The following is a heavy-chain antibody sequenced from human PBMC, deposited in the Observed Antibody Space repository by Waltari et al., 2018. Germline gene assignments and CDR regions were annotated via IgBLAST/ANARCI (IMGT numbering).Heavy chain of an antibody. CDR1: GFTFDAYA. Sequence: EVQLVESGGDLVQPGGSLRLSCEGSGFTFDAYAMHWVRQAPGKGLGWVSGIDWNSFSIGYADSVKGRFTISRDNAKNSLFLQMNSLRTEDTALYYCAKDLSGSYADGFDYWGQGTLVTVSS. V-gene: IGHV3-9*01. J-gene: IGHJ4*02. CDR2: IDWNSFSI. D-gene: IGHD1-26*01. CDR3: AKDLSGSYADGFDY.